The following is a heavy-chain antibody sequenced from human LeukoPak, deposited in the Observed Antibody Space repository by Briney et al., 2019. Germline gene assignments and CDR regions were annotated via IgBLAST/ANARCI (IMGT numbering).Heavy chain of an antibody. V-gene: IGHV1-46*01. J-gene: IGHJ5*02. CDR2: INPDGGST. CDR1: GYTFTSYW. CDR3: ARDHRSEFDP. Sequence: GASVKVSCKASGYTFTSYWIQWVRQAPGQGLEWMGLINPDGGSTAYAHRFQGRVIMTRDTSTSTAYMDLSSLRSEDTAVYYCARDHRSEFDPWGQGTLVTVSS.